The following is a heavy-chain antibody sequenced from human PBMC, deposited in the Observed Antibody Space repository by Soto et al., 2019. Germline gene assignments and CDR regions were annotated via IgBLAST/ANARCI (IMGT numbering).Heavy chain of an antibody. Sequence: GASVKVSCKASGYTFTSYYMHWVRQAPGQGLEWMGIINPSGGSTSYAQKFQGRVTMTRDTSTSTVYMELSSLRSEDTAVYYCARDREGDFWSGYPQPWFDPWGQGTLVTVSS. CDR1: GYTFTSYY. CDR3: ARDREGDFWSGYPQPWFDP. V-gene: IGHV1-46*03. J-gene: IGHJ5*02. CDR2: INPSGGST. D-gene: IGHD3-3*01.